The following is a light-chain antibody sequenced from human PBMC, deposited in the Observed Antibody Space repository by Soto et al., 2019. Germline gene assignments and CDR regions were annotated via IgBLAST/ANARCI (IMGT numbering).Light chain of an antibody. CDR1: QSVSSN. J-gene: IGKJ1*01. CDR2: DTS. V-gene: IGKV3D-15*01. Sequence: EIVMTQSPATLSVSPGERATLSCRASQSVSSNLAWYQQKPGQAPRLLIYDTSTRASGVPDRFSGSGSGTEFALTISRLEPEDFAVYYCQQYGTSPQTFGQGTKVDFK. CDR3: QQYGTSPQT.